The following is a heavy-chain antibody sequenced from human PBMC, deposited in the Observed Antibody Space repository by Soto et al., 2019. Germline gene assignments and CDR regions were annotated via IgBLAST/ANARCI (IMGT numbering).Heavy chain of an antibody. Sequence: GGSLRLSCVGSGCTFGNYAMSWVRQAPGKGLEWVSSITGIDGGTYYADSVKGRFTISRDNPKNTLYLQMNNLRAEDTAMFYCAKDRGPYCSGGICYPPSWFDPWGQGTQVTVSS. V-gene: IGHV3-23*01. CDR2: ITGIDGGT. D-gene: IGHD2-15*01. J-gene: IGHJ5*02. CDR3: AKDRGPYCSGGICYPPSWFDP. CDR1: GCTFGNYA.